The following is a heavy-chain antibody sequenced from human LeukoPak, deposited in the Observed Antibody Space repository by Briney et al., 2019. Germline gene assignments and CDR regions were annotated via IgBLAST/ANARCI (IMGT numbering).Heavy chain of an antibody. J-gene: IGHJ3*02. Sequence: SETLSLTCTVSGGSISSSSYYWGWIRQPPGKGLEWIGSIYYSGSTYYNPSLKSRVTISVDTSKNQFSLKLSSVTAADTAVYYCAISSTDMVTLNAFDIWGQGTMVTVSS. CDR2: IYYSGST. V-gene: IGHV4-39*01. CDR3: AISSTDMVTLNAFDI. CDR1: GGSISSSSYY. D-gene: IGHD5-18*01.